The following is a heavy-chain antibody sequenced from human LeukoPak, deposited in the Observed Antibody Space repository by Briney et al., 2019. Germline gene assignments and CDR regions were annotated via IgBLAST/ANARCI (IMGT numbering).Heavy chain of an antibody. J-gene: IGHJ4*02. CDR2: ISHSGST. CDR1: GGSISSYY. Sequence: ASETLSLTCTVSGGSISSYYWGWIRQPPGKGLEWIGSISHSGSTYYNPSLKSRVTISVDTSKNHFSLKLSSVTAADTAVYYCARGNFDSTGGNYDYWGQGTLVTVSS. D-gene: IGHD3-22*01. CDR3: ARGNFDSTGGNYDY. V-gene: IGHV4-39*07.